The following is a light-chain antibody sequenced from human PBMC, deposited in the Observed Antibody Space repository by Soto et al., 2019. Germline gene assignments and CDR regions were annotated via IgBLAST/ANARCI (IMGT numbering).Light chain of an antibody. CDR3: QQYSNWRPIN. V-gene: IGKV3D-15*01. Sequence: EIVMTQSPATLSVSPVERATLSCRASQSVSTNLAWYQQKPGQAPRLLIYGASTRATGIPAKFSGSGSGTEFTLTISSLQSEDFAVYYCQQYSNWRPINFGQGTRLEIK. J-gene: IGKJ5*01. CDR2: GAS. CDR1: QSVSTN.